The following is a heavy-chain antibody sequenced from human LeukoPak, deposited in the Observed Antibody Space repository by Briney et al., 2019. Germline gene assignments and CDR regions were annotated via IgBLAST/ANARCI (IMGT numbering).Heavy chain of an antibody. CDR3: SRRTIDTTMVASQD. CDR1: GFTFSGSY. D-gene: IGHD5-18*01. J-gene: IGHJ4*02. CDR2: ITSKTNSYAT. V-gene: IGHV3-73*01. Sequence: GGSLRLSCAASGFTFSGSYMHWVRQASGKGLEWVGRITSKTNSYATAYAASVRGRFTISRDDSKNTAYLQMNSLKTEDTAVYYCSRRTIDTTMVASQDWGQGTLVTVSS.